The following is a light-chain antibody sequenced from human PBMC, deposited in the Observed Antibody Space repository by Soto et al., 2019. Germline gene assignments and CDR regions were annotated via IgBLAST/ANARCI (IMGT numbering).Light chain of an antibody. Sequence: EIVLTHSPATLAVSPGERATLSCRASQSVSSDLAWYQQKPGQAPRLLIYHASTRVTGMPDRFSGSGSGTDFTLTISDVEPEDFAVYYCHQRQSWPRTFGQGTKV. CDR3: HQRQSWPRT. CDR1: QSVSSD. CDR2: HAS. J-gene: IGKJ1*01. V-gene: IGKV3-11*01.